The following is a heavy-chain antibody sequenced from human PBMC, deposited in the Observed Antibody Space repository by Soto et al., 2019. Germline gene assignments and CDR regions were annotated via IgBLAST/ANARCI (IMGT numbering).Heavy chain of an antibody. J-gene: IGHJ6*02. CDR2: MNPNSGNT. V-gene: IGHV1-8*01. CDR1: GYTFTSYD. D-gene: IGHD2-2*01. Sequence: QVQLVQSGAEVKKPGASVMVSCKASGYTFTSYDINWVRQATGQGLEWMGWMNPNSGNTGYAQKFQGRVTMTRNTSISTAYMELSSLRSEDTAVYYCARVREDIVLVPAAMPDYYYYGMDVWGQGTTVTVSS. CDR3: ARVREDIVLVPAAMPDYYYYGMDV.